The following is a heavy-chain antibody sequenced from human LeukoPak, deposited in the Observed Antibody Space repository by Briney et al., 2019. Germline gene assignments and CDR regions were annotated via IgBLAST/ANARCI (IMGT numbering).Heavy chain of an antibody. Sequence: SETLSLTCTVSGDSISTYSYFWGWIRQPPGKGLEWIGSIYYTGTAYYNPSLKSRVTISVDTSKNQFSLNLSSVTAADTAVYYCARHGVYCSDGTCSRAFDIWGQGTMVTVSA. CDR2: IYYTGTA. CDR1: GDSISTYSYF. V-gene: IGHV4-39*01. CDR3: ARHGVYCSDGTCSRAFDI. J-gene: IGHJ3*02. D-gene: IGHD2-15*01.